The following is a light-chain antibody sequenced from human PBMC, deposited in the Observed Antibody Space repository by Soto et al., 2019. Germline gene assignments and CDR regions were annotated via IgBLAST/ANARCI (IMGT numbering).Light chain of an antibody. CDR2: GAS. Sequence: MTQSPSILSASVGDRVTITCRASQSVSRNLAWYQQKPGQAPRRLVYGASTMATGIPARFSGSGSGTQFTITSSSLQSEDFAVYSCQQPNHWPLTFGGGTKVEI. CDR1: QSVSRN. J-gene: IGKJ4*01. V-gene: IGKV3-15*01. CDR3: QQPNHWPLT.